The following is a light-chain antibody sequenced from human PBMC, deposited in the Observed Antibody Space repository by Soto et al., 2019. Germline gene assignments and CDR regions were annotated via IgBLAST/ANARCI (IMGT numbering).Light chain of an antibody. Sequence: EIVMTQSPATLSVSPGERVTLSCRASQGVGSTLAWYRQQPGQAPRLLIYDASNRATGIPARFSGSGSGTDFTVTISSLEPEDFAVYYCQQRSNWPITFGQGTRLEIK. CDR2: DAS. J-gene: IGKJ5*01. CDR3: QQRSNWPIT. V-gene: IGKV3D-11*01. CDR1: QGVGST.